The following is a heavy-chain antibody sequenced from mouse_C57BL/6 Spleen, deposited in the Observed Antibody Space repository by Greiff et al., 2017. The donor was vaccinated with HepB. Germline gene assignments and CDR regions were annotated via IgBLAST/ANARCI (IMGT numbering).Heavy chain of an antibody. CDR2: INPNTGGT. Sequence: EVKLQQSGPELVKPGASVKIPCKASGYTFTDYNMDWVKQSHGKSLEWIGDINPNTGGTIYNQKFKVKATLTVDKSSSTSYLELRSLTSEDTAVDYCARQLRLRWYYLDDWGKGTTLTVAA. CDR3: ARQLRLRWYYLDD. D-gene: IGHD3-2*02. J-gene: IGHJ2*01. CDR1: GYTFTDYN. V-gene: IGHV1-18*01.